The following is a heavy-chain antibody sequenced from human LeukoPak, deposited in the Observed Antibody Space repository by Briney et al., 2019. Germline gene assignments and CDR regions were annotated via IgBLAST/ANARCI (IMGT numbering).Heavy chain of an antibody. CDR3: ARDRYCSSTSCYKDAFDI. CDR2: INPNSGGT. J-gene: IGHJ3*02. D-gene: IGHD2-2*02. Sequence: ASVKVSCKASGYTFTGYYMHWVRQAPGQGLEWMGWINPNSGGTNYAQKFQGRVTMTRDTSISTAYMELSRLRSDDTAVYYCARDRYCSSTSCYKDAFDIWGQGTMVTVSS. CDR1: GYTFTGYY. V-gene: IGHV1-2*02.